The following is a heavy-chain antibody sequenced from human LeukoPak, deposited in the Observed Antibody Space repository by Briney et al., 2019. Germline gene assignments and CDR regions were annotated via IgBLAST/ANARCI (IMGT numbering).Heavy chain of an antibody. CDR3: ARTTETGGYSGYDPDY. J-gene: IGHJ4*02. D-gene: IGHD5-12*01. V-gene: IGHV3-11*06. CDR1: GFTFSDYY. CDR2: ISSSSSYT. Sequence: GGSLRLACAASGFTFSDYYMSWIRQAPGKGLEWVSYISSSSSYTNYADSVKGRFTISRDNAKNSLYLQMNSLRAEDTAVYYCARTTETGGYSGYDPDYWGQGTLVTVSS.